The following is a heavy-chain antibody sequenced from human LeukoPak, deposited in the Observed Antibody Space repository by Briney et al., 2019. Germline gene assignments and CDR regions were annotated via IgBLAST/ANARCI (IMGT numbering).Heavy chain of an antibody. Sequence: SETLSLTCAVYGGSFSGYYWSWLRQPPGKGLEWIGEINHSGSTNHNPSLKSRVTIPVDTSKNHVSLKVSSVTAADTAVYYCARGRGRVVGFGELFFDYWGQGTLVTVSS. CDR3: ARGRGRVVGFGELFFDY. J-gene: IGHJ4*02. D-gene: IGHD3-10*01. CDR1: GGSFSGYY. V-gene: IGHV4-34*01. CDR2: INHSGST.